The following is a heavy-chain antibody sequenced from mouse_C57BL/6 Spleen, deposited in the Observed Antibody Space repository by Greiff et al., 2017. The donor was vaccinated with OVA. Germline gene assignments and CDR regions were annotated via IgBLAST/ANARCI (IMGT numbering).Heavy chain of an antibody. CDR1: GYTFTSYW. CDR2: IDPSDSYT. Sequence: VKLQQPGAELVKPGASVKLSCKASGYTFTSYWMQWVKQRPGQGLEWIGEIDPSDSYTNYNQKFQGKATLTVDTSSSTAYMQLSSLTSEDSAVYYCARGMYYGNYEVAYWGQGTLVTVSA. V-gene: IGHV1-50*01. D-gene: IGHD2-1*01. CDR3: ARGMYYGNYEVAY. J-gene: IGHJ3*01.